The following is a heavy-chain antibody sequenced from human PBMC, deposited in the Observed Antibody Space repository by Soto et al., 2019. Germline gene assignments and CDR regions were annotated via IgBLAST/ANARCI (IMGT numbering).Heavy chain of an antibody. V-gene: IGHV4-59*01. D-gene: IGHD3-9*01. Sequence: SETLSLTCTVSGGSISSYYWSWIRQPPGKGLEWIGYIYYTGSTNYNPSLKSRVTISVDTSKNQFSLKLNSVTAADTAVYYCARANYDILTGYYPSPYYFDYWGQGTLVTVSS. CDR1: GGSISSYY. J-gene: IGHJ4*02. CDR2: IYYTGST. CDR3: ARANYDILTGYYPSPYYFDY.